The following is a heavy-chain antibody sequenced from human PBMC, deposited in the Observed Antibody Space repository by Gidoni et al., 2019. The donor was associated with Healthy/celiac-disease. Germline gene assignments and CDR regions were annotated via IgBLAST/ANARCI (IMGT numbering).Heavy chain of an antibody. CDR2: ISYDGSNK. Sequence: QVQLVESGGGVVQPGRSLRLPCAASGFTFRRYGMHWVRQAPGKGLEWVAVISYDGSNKYYADSVKGRFTIARDNSKNTLYLQMNSLRAEDTAVYYCATPLLVGYSYGYSVDYWGQGTLVTVSS. CDR3: ATPLLVGYSYGYSVDY. V-gene: IGHV3-30*03. J-gene: IGHJ4*02. D-gene: IGHD5-18*01. CDR1: GFTFRRYG.